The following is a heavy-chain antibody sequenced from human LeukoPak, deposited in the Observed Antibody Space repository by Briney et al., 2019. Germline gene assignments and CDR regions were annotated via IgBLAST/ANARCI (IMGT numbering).Heavy chain of an antibody. V-gene: IGHV4-34*01. D-gene: IGHD2-2*01. Sequence: PSETLSLTCAVYGGSFSGYYWSWIRQPPGKGLEWIGEINHSGSTNYNPSLKSRVTISVDTSKNQFSLKPSSVTAADTAVYYCARMRNNYCSSTSCYPWYFDLWGRGTLVTVSS. J-gene: IGHJ2*01. CDR1: GGSFSGYY. CDR3: ARMRNNYCSSTSCYPWYFDL. CDR2: INHSGST.